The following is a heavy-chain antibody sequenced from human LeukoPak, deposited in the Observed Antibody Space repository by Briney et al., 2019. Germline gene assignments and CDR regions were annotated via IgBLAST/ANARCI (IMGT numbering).Heavy chain of an antibody. J-gene: IGHJ4*02. Sequence: GGSLRLSCEASGFTFSSYGMSWVRQAPGKGLEWVSSISDGGYSTYYADSVKGRFTISRDNAKHSLDLQMNNLRAEDAAVYYCARDSHYGYPSSWYHLVQIDYWGQGTLVTVSS. V-gene: IGHV3-23*01. CDR2: ISDGGYST. D-gene: IGHD6-13*01. CDR1: GFTFSSYG. CDR3: ARDSHYGYPSSWYHLVQIDY.